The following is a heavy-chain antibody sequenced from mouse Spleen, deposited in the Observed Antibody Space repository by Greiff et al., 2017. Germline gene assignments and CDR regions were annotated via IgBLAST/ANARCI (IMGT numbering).Heavy chain of an antibody. CDR1: GYTFTDYN. Sequence: VQLQQSGPELVKPGASVKIPCKASGYTFTDYNMDWVKQSHGKSLEWIGDINPNNGGTIYNQKFKGKATLTVDKSSSTAYMELRSLTSEDTAVYYCARRGGDPYAMDYWGQGTSVTVSS. D-gene: IGHD2-13*01. CDR2: INPNNGGT. J-gene: IGHJ4*01. V-gene: IGHV1-18*01. CDR3: ARRGGDPYAMDY.